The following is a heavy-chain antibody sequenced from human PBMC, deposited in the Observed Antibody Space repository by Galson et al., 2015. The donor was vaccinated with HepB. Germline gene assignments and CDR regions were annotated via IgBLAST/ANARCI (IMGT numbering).Heavy chain of an antibody. CDR1: GFTFSSYA. CDR3: ARVGGPRYSYGPKGDFDY. J-gene: IGHJ4*02. D-gene: IGHD5-18*01. V-gene: IGHV3-30*04. Sequence: SLRLSCAASGFTFSSYAMHWVRQAPGKGLEWVAVISYDGSNKYYADSVKGRFTISRDNSKNTLYLQMNSLRAEDTAVYYCARVGGPRYSYGPKGDFDYWGQGTLVTVSS. CDR2: ISYDGSNK.